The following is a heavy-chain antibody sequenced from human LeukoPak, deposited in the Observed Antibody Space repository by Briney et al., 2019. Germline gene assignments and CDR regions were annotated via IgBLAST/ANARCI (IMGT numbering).Heavy chain of an antibody. J-gene: IGHJ5*02. Sequence: ASVKVSCKASGYSFTGYYMHWVQQAPGQGLEWMGWINPNSGGTNYAQKFQGRVTMTRDTSISTAYMELSRLRSDDTAVYYCARDLGDIVVVPAAIWFDPWGQGTLVTVSS. D-gene: IGHD2-2*01. CDR1: GYSFTGYY. CDR2: INPNSGGT. V-gene: IGHV1-2*02. CDR3: ARDLGDIVVVPAAIWFDP.